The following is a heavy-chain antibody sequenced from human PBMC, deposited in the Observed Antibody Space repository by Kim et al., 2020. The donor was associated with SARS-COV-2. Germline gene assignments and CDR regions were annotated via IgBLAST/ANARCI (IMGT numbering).Heavy chain of an antibody. Sequence: SGPTLVNPTQTLTLTCTFSGFSLSTSGVGVGWIRQPPGKALEWLALIYWDDDKRYSPSLKSRLTITKDTSKNQVVLTMTNMDPVDTATYYCAHSQKEKKAYWGGDCYYFQHWGQGTLVTVSS. CDR2: IYWDDDK. CDR3: AHSQKEKKAYWGGDCYYFQH. D-gene: IGHD2-21*02. V-gene: IGHV2-5*02. CDR1: GFSLSTSGVG. J-gene: IGHJ1*01.